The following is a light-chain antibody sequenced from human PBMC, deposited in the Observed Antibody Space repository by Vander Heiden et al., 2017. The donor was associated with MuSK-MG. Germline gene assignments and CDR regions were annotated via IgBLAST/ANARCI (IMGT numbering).Light chain of an antibody. V-gene: IGKV3-20*01. CDR2: GAS. J-gene: IGKJ1*01. CDR1: QSVSSSY. Sequence: EIVLTQSPGTLSLSPGKRATLSCRASQSVSSSYLAWYQQKPGQAPRLLIYGASSRATGIADRFSGSGSGTDFTLTISRLEPEDFAVYYCQQYGSSPRTFGQGTKVEIK. CDR3: QQYGSSPRT.